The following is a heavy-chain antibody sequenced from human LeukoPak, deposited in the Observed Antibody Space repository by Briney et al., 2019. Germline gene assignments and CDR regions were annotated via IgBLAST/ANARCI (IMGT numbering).Heavy chain of an antibody. CDR3: ARDLTPAAGVDS. V-gene: IGHV4-34*01. D-gene: IGHD6-13*01. Sequence: PSETLSLTCAVYGGSFSGYYWSWIRQPPGKGLEWIGEINHSGSTNYNPSLKSRVTMSVDMSKNQFSLKLNSVTAADTAIYYCARDLTPAAGVDSWGRGTLVTVSS. CDR1: GGSFSGYY. J-gene: IGHJ4*02. CDR2: INHSGST.